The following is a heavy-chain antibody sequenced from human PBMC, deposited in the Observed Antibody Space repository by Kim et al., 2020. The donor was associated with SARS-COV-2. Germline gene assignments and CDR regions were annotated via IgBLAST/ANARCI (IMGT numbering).Heavy chain of an antibody. CDR3: TKEIGMIAMAYWYFDL. CDR1: GFTFNNYG. CDR2: IGNDGSNY. D-gene: IGHD2-21*01. J-gene: IGHJ2*01. V-gene: IGHV3-30*18. Sequence: GGSLRLSCAASGFTFNNYGMHWVRQPPGKGLEWLAVIGNDGSNYYYADSVNGRFTVSRDNSKNTLYLQMKSLRAEDTAVHYCTKEIGMIAMAYWYFDLWG.